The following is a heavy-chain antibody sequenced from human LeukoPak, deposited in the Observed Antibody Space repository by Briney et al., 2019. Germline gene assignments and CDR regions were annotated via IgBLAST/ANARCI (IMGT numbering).Heavy chain of an antibody. CDR3: ARISRRADSSGFYYDGWYYDL. V-gene: IGHV4-4*07. J-gene: IGHJ2*01. Sequence: HPSETLSLTCTVSGGSVSYNYWSWIRQPAGKGLERIGRLYTSGITNSNPSLNYNPSLKSRVTMSADTSDNQFSLKLTSVSAADAAVYYCARISRRADSSGFYYDGWYYDLWGRGTLVTVSP. CDR2: LYTSGIT. D-gene: IGHD3-22*01. CDR1: GGSVSYNY.